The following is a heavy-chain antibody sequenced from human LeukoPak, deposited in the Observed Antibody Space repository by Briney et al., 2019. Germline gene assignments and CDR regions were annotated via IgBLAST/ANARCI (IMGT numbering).Heavy chain of an antibody. CDR3: ARNLGYCSSTSCYPGY. Sequence: SVKVSCKASGGTFSSYAISWVRQAPGQGLEWMGGIIPIFGTANYAQKFQGRVTITADESTSTAYMELSSLRSEDTAVYYCARNLGYCSSTSCYPGYWGQGTLVTVSS. CDR2: IIPIFGTA. V-gene: IGHV1-69*01. J-gene: IGHJ4*02. D-gene: IGHD2-2*01. CDR1: GGTFSSYA.